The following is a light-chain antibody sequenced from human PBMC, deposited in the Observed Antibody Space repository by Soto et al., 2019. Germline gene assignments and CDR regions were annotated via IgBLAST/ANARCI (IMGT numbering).Light chain of an antibody. Sequence: QSALTQPASVSGSPGQSITISCTGSSSDVGAYTYVSWYQQHPGKAPKLMIFEVSDRPSGVSNRFSGSKSGNTASLTISGLQAEDEADYFCCSYTTRNTLVFGGGTKLTVL. CDR3: CSYTTRNTLV. CDR2: EVS. V-gene: IGLV2-14*01. CDR1: SSDVGAYTY. J-gene: IGLJ2*01.